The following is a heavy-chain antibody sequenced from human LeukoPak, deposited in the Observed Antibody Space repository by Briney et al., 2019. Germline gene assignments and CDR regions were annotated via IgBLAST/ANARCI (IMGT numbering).Heavy chain of an antibody. CDR2: VIPIFGTA. D-gene: IGHD3-9*01. J-gene: IGHJ6*04. V-gene: IGHV1-69*06. CDR3: ARDQADILTGYYTPPKYYYCGMDV. CDR1: GGTFSSYA. Sequence: SVKVSCKASGGTFSSYAISWVRQAPGQGLEWMGGVIPIFGTANYAQKLQGRVTITADKSTSTAYMELSSLRSEDTAVYCCARDQADILTGYYTPPKYYYCGMDVWGKGTTVTVSS.